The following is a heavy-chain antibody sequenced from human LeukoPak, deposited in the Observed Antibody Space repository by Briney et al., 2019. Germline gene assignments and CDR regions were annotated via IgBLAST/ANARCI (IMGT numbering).Heavy chain of an antibody. CDR3: ARDPNGDYIGAFDM. D-gene: IGHD4-17*01. Sequence: GGSLRLSCTASGFTFSAYAMMWVRQAPVKGPEWVSAIRGGGGSAFYADSVKGRFTISRDNSKYTLFLQMNSLRAEDTAVYYCARDPNGDYIGAFDMWGPGTMVTVSS. J-gene: IGHJ3*02. V-gene: IGHV3-23*01. CDR1: GFTFSAYA. CDR2: IRGGGGSA.